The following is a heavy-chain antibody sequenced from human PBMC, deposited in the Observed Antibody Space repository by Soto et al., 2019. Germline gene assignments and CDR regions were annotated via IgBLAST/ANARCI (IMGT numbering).Heavy chain of an antibody. CDR2: ISSSSSTI. CDR1: GFTFSSYS. CDR3: ARDVWTYYDFWSGYYSGYDYMDV. V-gene: IGHV3-48*01. D-gene: IGHD3-3*01. Sequence: GGSLRLSCAASGFTFSSYSMNWVRQAPGKGLEWVSYISSSSSTIYYADSVKGRFTISRDNAKNSLYLQINSLRAEDTAVYYCARDVWTYYDFWSGYYSGYDYMDVWGKGTTVTVSS. J-gene: IGHJ6*03.